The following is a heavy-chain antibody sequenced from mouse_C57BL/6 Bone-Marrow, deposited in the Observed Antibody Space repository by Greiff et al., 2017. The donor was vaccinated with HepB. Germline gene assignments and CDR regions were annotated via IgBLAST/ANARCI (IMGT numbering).Heavy chain of an antibody. CDR1: GFTFSDYY. J-gene: IGHJ4*01. D-gene: IGHD1-1*01. CDR2: ISNGGGST. CDR3: ARQEYYGSSPYYAMDY. V-gene: IGHV5-12*01. Sequence: EVKLVESGGGLVQPGGSLKLSCAASGFTFSDYYMYWVRQTPEKRLEWVAYISNGGGSTYYPDTVKGRFTISRDNAKNTLYLQMSRLKSEDTAMYYCARQEYYGSSPYYAMDYWGQGTSVTVSS.